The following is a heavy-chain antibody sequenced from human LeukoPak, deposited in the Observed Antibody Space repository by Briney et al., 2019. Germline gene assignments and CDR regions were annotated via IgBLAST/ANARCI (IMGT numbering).Heavy chain of an antibody. CDR3: ARVYDSGGYYHRSWYFDL. CDR1: GFTVSSNY. D-gene: IGHD3-22*01. J-gene: IGHJ2*01. CDR2: INSGGST. V-gene: IGHV3-53*01. Sequence: PGGSLRLSCAASGFTVSSNYMSWVRQAPGKGLEWVSVINSGGSTYYADSVKGRFIISRDNSKNTLYLQMNSLRAEDTAVYYCARVYDSGGYYHRSWYFDLWGRGTLVTVSS.